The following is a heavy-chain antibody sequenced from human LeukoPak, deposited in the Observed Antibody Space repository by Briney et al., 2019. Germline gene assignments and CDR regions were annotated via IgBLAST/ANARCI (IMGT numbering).Heavy chain of an antibody. Sequence: PGGSLRLSCAASGFTVSSNYMSWVRQAPGKGLEWVSVIYSGGSTYYADSVKGRITISRDNSKNTPYLQMNSLRAEDTAVYYCAANYGDDEGWFDPWGQGTLVTVSS. CDR2: IYSGGST. V-gene: IGHV3-53*01. CDR3: AANYGDDEGWFDP. CDR1: GFTVSSNY. J-gene: IGHJ5*02. D-gene: IGHD4-17*01.